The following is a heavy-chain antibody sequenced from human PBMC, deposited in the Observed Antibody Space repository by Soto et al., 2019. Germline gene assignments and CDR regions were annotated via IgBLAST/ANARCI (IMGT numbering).Heavy chain of an antibody. Sequence: PSETLSLTCTVSGGSISSGDYYWSWIRQPPGKGLEWIGYIYYSGSTYYNPSLKSRVTISVDTSKNQFSLKLSSVTAADTAVYYCARLTYYYGSGSYYRRGYYGMDVWGQGTTVTV. J-gene: IGHJ6*02. V-gene: IGHV4-30-4*01. CDR3: ARLTYYYGSGSYYRRGYYGMDV. CDR2: IYYSGST. CDR1: GGSISSGDYY. D-gene: IGHD3-10*01.